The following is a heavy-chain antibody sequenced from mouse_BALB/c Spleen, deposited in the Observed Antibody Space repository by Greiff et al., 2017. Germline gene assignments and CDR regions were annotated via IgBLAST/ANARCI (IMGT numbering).Heavy chain of an antibody. CDR3: ASYGYFAY. D-gene: IGHD1-2*01. Sequence: EVKLVESGGGLVKPGGSLKLSCAASGFTFSDYYMYWVRQTPEKRLEWVATISDGGSYTYYPDSVKGRFTISRDNAKNNLYLQMSSLKSEDTAMYYCASYGYFAYWGQGTLVTVSA. V-gene: IGHV5-4*02. J-gene: IGHJ3*01. CDR1: GFTFSDYY. CDR2: ISDGGSYT.